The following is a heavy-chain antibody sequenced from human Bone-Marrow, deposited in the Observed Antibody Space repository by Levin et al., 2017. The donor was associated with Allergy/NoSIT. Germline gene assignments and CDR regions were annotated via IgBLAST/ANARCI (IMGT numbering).Heavy chain of an antibody. D-gene: IGHD2-21*02. J-gene: IGHJ5*02. CDR1: GDSVSSTSLA. V-gene: IGHV6-1*01. Sequence: SQTLSLTCAISGDSVSSTSLAWHWFRQSPSRGLEWLGRTYYRSKWYSDYAVSVKSRITISPDTSKNQFSLHLISVRPEDSAIYYCVVVVTVFHLWGQGTPVTVSS. CDR3: VVVVTVFHL. CDR2: TYYRSKWYS.